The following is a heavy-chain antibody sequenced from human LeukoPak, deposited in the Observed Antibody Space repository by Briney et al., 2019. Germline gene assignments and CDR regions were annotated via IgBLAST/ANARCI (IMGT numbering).Heavy chain of an antibody. V-gene: IGHV3-48*01. CDR3: ARERHSSGWHPA. CDR1: GFTFSSYS. J-gene: IGHJ4*02. D-gene: IGHD6-19*01. Sequence: GGSLRLSCAASGFTFSSYSMNWVRQAPGKGLEWVSYISSSGSSIYYADSVKGRFTISRDDAMNSLYLQMNNLRAEDTAVYYCARERHSSGWHPAGGQGTLVTVSS. CDR2: ISSSGSSI.